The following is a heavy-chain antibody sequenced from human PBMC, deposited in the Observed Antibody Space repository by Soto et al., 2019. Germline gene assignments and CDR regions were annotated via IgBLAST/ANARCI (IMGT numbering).Heavy chain of an antibody. Sequence: ASVKVSCKASGYTFTAYYIHWVRQAPGQGLEWMGWINPITGGTNYAPNFQGRVAMTRDTSISTAYMELSSLRSDDTALYYCARNYYDSSDRDYLDYWGQGTLVTVSS. J-gene: IGHJ4*02. CDR3: ARNYYDSSDRDYLDY. CDR1: GYTFTAYY. CDR2: INPITGGT. D-gene: IGHD3-22*01. V-gene: IGHV1-2*02.